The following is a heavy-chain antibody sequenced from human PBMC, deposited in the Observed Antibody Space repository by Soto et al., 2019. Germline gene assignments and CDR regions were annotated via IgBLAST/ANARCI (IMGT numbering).Heavy chain of an antibody. Sequence: SETLSLTCTVSGGSISSSRCHWGWIRQPPGKGLEWIASIKYSGTTFYNPSLKSRITINPDTSKNQFSLQLNSVTPEDTAVYYCARTTYDSSGSSHYWGQGTLVTVSS. CDR2: IKYSGTT. V-gene: IGHV4-39*01. CDR3: ARTTYDSSGSSHY. CDR1: GGSISSSRCH. D-gene: IGHD3-22*01. J-gene: IGHJ4*02.